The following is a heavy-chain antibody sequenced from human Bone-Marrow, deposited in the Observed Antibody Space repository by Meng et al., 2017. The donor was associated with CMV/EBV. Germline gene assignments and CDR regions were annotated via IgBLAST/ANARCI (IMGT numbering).Heavy chain of an antibody. CDR1: GFAFSTYA. J-gene: IGHJ4*02. Sequence: GGSLRLSCAASGFAFSTYAMHWVRQAPGKGLDWVAVIAYYGSDKYYSSSVKGRFTISRDNSENTLYLQMNSLRPEDTAVYYCASSQPTIHHLNNWGQGTLVTVPQ. CDR3: ASSQPTIHHLNN. V-gene: IGHV3-30*14. D-gene: IGHD5-24*01. CDR2: IAYYGSDK.